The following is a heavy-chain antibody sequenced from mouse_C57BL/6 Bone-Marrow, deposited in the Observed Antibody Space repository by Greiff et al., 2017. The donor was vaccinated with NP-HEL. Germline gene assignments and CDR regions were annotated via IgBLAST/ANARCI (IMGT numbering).Heavy chain of an antibody. J-gene: IGHJ3*01. CDR2: IDPNSGGT. D-gene: IGHD2-3*01. CDR3: ARRPPDGYPFAV. CDR1: GYTFTSYS. V-gene: IGHV1-18*01. Sequence: EVQLQQSGPELVKPGASVKIPCKASGYTFTSYSMDWVKQSPGKGLEWIGGIDPNSGGTIYNQKFKGKATLTVDKSFSTAYMELRSLTSDDTAGDYWARRPPDGYPFAVWGQGTLVTVSA.